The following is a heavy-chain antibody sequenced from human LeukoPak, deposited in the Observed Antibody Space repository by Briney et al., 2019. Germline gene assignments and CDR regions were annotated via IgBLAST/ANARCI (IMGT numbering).Heavy chain of an antibody. CDR3: ARDGVVVAATDY. J-gene: IGHJ4*02. CDR2: FDPEDGET. V-gene: IGHV1-24*01. Sequence: ASVKVSCKVSGYTLIELSMHWVRQAPGKRIEWMGGFDPEDGETIYAQKFQGRVTMTEDTSTDTAYMELSSLRSEDTAVYYCARDGVVVAATDYWGQGTLVTVSS. CDR1: GYTLIELS. D-gene: IGHD2-15*01.